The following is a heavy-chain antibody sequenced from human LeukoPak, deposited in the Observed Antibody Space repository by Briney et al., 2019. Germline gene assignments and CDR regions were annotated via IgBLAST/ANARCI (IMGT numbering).Heavy chain of an antibody. J-gene: IGHJ3*02. Sequence: SETLSLTCTVSGGSISSYYWSWIRQPPGKGLEWIGEINHSGSTNYNPSVKSRVTISVDTSKNQFSLNLSSVTAADTAVYYCARRRGEWELWAFDIWAKGQWSPSLQ. V-gene: IGHV4-34*01. CDR1: GGSISSYY. CDR3: ARRRGEWELWAFDI. D-gene: IGHD1-26*01. CDR2: INHSGST.